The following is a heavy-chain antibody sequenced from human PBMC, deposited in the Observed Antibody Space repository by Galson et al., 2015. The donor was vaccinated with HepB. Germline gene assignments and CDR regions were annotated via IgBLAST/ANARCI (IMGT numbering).Heavy chain of an antibody. V-gene: IGHV3-74*01. CDR1: GFTFSSYW. CDR2: INSDGSST. D-gene: IGHD4-17*01. J-gene: IGHJ6*02. Sequence: SLRLSCAASGFTFSSYWMHWVRQAPGKGLVWVSRINSDGSSTSYADSVKGRFTISRDNAKNTLYLQMNSLRAEDTAVYYCARDRREYDYGDSEGDGMDVWGQGTTVTVSS. CDR3: ARDRREYDYGDSEGDGMDV.